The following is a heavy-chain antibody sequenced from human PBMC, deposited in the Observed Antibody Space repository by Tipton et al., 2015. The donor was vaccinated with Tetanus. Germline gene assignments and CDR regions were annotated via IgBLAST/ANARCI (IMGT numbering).Heavy chain of an antibody. V-gene: IGHV4-4*02. CDR2: IYHSGST. CDR1: GGSISSSNW. J-gene: IGHJ3*02. Sequence: SLRLSCAVSGGSISSSNWWSWVRQPPGKGLEWIGEIYHSGSTNYNPSRKSRVTISVDKSKNQFSLKLSSVTAADTAVYYCARVFVGVYAFDIWGQGTMVTVSS. D-gene: IGHD1-26*01. CDR3: ARVFVGVYAFDI.